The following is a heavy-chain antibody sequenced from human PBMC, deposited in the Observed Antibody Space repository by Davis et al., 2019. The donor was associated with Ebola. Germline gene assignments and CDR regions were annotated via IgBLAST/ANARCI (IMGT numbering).Heavy chain of an antibody. D-gene: IGHD3-22*01. J-gene: IGHJ4*02. Sequence: ASVKVSCKASGGTFSSYAISWVRQAPGQGLEWMGWINPNSGGTNYAQKFQGRVTMTRDTSISTAYMELSRLRSDDTAVYYCARGGPYYYDSSGYFTHWGQGTLVTVSS. CDR3: ARGGPYYYDSSGYFTH. V-gene: IGHV1-2*02. CDR2: INPNSGGT. CDR1: GGTFSSYA.